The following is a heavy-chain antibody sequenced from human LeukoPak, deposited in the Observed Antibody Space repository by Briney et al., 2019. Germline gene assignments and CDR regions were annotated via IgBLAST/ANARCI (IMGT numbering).Heavy chain of an antibody. CDR3: TRGYGDWFDP. V-gene: IGHV3-74*01. D-gene: IGHD4-17*01. CDR2: INSDGSST. CDR1: GFTFSSYW. Sequence: GGSLRLSCAASGFTFSSYWMHWVRQAPGKGLVWVSRINSDGSSTYYADSVKGRFSISRDNDKNTLYLQMNSLRAEDTAVYYCTRGYGDWFDPWGQGTLVTVSS. J-gene: IGHJ5*02.